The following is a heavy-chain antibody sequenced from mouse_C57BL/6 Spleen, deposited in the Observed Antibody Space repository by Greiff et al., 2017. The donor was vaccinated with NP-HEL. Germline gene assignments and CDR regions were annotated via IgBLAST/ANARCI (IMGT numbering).Heavy chain of an antibody. CDR2: IYPGDGDT. J-gene: IGHJ2*02. V-gene: IGHV1-82*01. CDR1: GYAFSSSW. CDR3: ARDEYYGSFDY. Sequence: VQLQQSGPELVKPGASVKISCKASGYAFSSSWMNWVKQRPGKGLEWIGRIYPGDGDTNYNGKFKGKATLTADKSSSTAYMQLSSLTSEDSAVYFCARDEYYGSFDYWGQGTSLTVSS. D-gene: IGHD1-1*01.